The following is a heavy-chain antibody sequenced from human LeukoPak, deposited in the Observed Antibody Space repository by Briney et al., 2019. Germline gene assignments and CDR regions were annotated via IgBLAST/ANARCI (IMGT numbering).Heavy chain of an antibody. J-gene: IGHJ4*02. CDR3: ARGDYGGDSGYVY. CDR1: GYTFSSYS. V-gene: IGHV3-21*01. Sequence: GGCLRLSCAASGYTFSSYSMNWVRQAPRRGLECVSSIRSGSSYIYSAYYADLVKGRFTISRDSAKNSLYLQMNSLRAEDTAVYYCARGDYGGDSGYVYWGQGTLVTVSS. D-gene: IGHD4-23*01. CDR2: IRSGSSYIYSA.